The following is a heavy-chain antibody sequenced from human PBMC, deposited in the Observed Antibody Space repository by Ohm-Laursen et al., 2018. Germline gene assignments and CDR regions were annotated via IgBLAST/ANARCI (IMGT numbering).Heavy chain of an antibody. V-gene: IGHV3-33*06. CDR3: AKWSGPGGY. D-gene: IGHD3-3*01. CDR1: GFIFNNYA. Sequence: SLRLSCTASGFIFNNYAMHWVRQAPGKGLEWVAVIWFNGSNIYYSDSVKGRFTISRDNSKNTLYLQMNSLRAEDTAVYYCAKWSGPGGYWGQGTLVTVSS. J-gene: IGHJ4*02. CDR2: IWFNGSNI.